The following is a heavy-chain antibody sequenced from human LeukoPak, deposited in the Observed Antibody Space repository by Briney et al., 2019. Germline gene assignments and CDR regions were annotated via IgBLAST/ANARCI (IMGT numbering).Heavy chain of an antibody. CDR2: IGTDGSGA. D-gene: IGHD1-26*01. Sequence: GGSLRLSCAASGFTFSSYWMDWVRQVPGKGPLWVSRIGTDGSGAAYADYVRGRLTISRDNAKNTLYLQMNSVRAEDTAVYYCAKDWDSGSYYFDYWGQGTLVTVSS. J-gene: IGHJ4*02. CDR1: GFTFSSYW. V-gene: IGHV3-74*01. CDR3: AKDWDSGSYYFDY.